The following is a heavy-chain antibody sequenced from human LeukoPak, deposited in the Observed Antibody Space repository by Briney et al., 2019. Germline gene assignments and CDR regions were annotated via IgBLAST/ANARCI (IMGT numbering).Heavy chain of an antibody. Sequence: GESLRLSCAASGFTFSSYAMSWVRQAPGKGLEWVSGISTSGGSSSYTDSVKGRFTISRDNPRNTLYMQMNSLRAEDTALYYCAIMHPYYDGSGYWIQWGQGTLVTVSS. CDR2: ISTSGGSS. CDR3: AIMHPYYDGSGYWIQ. CDR1: GFTFSSYA. D-gene: IGHD3-22*01. V-gene: IGHV3-23*01. J-gene: IGHJ4*02.